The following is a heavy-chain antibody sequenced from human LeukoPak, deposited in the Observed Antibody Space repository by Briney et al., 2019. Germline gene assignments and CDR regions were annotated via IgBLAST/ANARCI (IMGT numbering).Heavy chain of an antibody. V-gene: IGHV3-30-3*01. Sequence: GGSLRLSRAASGFTFSSYAMHWVRQAPGKGLEWVAVISYDGSNKYYADSVKGRFTISRDNSKNTLYLQMNSLRAEDTAVYYCARASSWYRFDYWGQGTLVTVSS. CDR3: ARASSWYRFDY. CDR2: ISYDGSNK. CDR1: GFTFSSYA. J-gene: IGHJ4*02. D-gene: IGHD6-13*01.